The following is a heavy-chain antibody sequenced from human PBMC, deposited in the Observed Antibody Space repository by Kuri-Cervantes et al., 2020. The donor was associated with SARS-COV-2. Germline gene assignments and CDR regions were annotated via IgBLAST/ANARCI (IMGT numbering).Heavy chain of an antibody. Sequence: GGSLRLSCAASGFTFSSYGMHWVRQAPGKGLEWVAVISYDGSNKYYADSVKGRFTISRDNSKNTLYLQMSSLRAEDAAVYYCARVPGVDQYYYDSSGYSPPAPGDWYFDLWGRGTLVTVSS. CDR2: ISYDGSNK. J-gene: IGHJ2*01. D-gene: IGHD3-22*01. CDR3: ARVPGVDQYYYDSSGYSPPAPGDWYFDL. V-gene: IGHV3-30*03. CDR1: GFTFSSYG.